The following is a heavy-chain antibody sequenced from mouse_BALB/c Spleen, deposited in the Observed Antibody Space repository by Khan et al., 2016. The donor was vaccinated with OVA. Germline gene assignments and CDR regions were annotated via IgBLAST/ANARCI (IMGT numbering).Heavy chain of an antibody. D-gene: IGHD1-1*01. J-gene: IGHJ2*01. Sequence: EVELVESGGGLVQSGGSRKLSCAASGFTFTSYGMHLIRQAPEKGLEWVAYISSDSNTIYYADTVKGRFTISRDNPKNTLFLQMTSLRSGDTAMYFCATADFYGYYFDYWGQGTTLTVSS. CDR2: ISSDSNTI. CDR3: ATADFYGYYFDY. V-gene: IGHV5-17*02. CDR1: GFTFTSYG.